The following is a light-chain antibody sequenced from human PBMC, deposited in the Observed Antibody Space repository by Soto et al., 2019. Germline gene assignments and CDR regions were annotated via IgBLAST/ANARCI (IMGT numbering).Light chain of an antibody. CDR2: GAS. CDR1: QNIHTR. J-gene: IGKJ1*01. Sequence: ERVMTQSPAALSVSPGEGAILSCRASQNIHTRLAWYQQKPGQAPRLLIYGASKRAAGVPARFSGSGSGTEFTLTISRLQSEDSAVYYCQQYSDWWTFGQGTKVDIK. CDR3: QQYSDWWT. V-gene: IGKV3-15*01.